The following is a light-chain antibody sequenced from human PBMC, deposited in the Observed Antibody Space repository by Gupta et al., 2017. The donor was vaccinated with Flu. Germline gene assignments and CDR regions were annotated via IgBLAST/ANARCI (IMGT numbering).Light chain of an antibody. J-gene: IGKJ2*01. CDR1: HSISNW. CDR2: KAS. V-gene: IGKV1-5*03. Sequence: DIQMTQSPSTLSATVGDRVTISCRASHSISNWLAWYQQKPGKAPTLLIYKASTLDTGVPSRFSGSGSGTEFTLTISSLQSDDFATYSCQQYNSYSPYTFGQGTKLEIK. CDR3: QQYNSYSPYT.